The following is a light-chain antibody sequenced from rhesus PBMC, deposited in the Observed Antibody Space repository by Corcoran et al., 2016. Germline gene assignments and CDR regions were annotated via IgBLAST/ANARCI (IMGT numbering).Light chain of an antibody. J-gene: IGKJ2*01. Sequence: DIQMTQSPSSLSASVGDRVTITCRASQGIRNYLSWYQQNPGKAPKLLIYDASTLQSGVPSRFSGSGAGTDFTLTISSLQPEDFATYYCLQYNSDPYSFGQGTKVEIK. CDR1: QGIRNY. CDR3: LQYNSDPYS. CDR2: DAS. V-gene: IGKV1-43*02.